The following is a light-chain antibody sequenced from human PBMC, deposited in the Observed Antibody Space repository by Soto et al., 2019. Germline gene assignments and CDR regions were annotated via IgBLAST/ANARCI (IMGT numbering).Light chain of an antibody. V-gene: IGLV2-14*01. CDR2: DVS. CDR1: SSDVGGYNY. J-gene: IGLJ3*02. Sequence: QSALTQPASVSGSPGQSITISCTGTSSDVGGYNYVSWYQQHPGKAPKLMIYDVSNRPSGASNRFSGSKSGNTASLTISGIQAEDEADYYCSSYTSSSTLFGGGTKLTVL. CDR3: SSYTSSSTL.